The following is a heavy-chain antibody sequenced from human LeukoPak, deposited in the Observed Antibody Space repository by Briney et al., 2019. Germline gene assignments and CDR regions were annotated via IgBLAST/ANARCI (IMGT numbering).Heavy chain of an antibody. Sequence: GGSLKLSLSASGFTFSSYAMSWVRPAPGEGLEVVSTVTGSNGNTHYADSVTGRFTISRDNSKNTLYLQMNSLRAEDTAVYYCVRESPVAAVGRSWFDPWGQGTLVTVSS. D-gene: IGHD6-13*01. CDR2: VTGSNGNT. V-gene: IGHV3-23*01. CDR1: GFTFSSYA. J-gene: IGHJ5*02. CDR3: VRESPVAAVGRSWFDP.